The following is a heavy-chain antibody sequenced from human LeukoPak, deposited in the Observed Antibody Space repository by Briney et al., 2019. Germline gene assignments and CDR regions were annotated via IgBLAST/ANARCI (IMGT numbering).Heavy chain of an antibody. CDR1: GGSMNDYY. D-gene: IGHD2-15*01. V-gene: IGHV4-59*01. J-gene: IGHJ5*02. CDR3: ARDRYCIGGICYSGRFDP. Sequence: PSETLSLTCTVSGGSMNDYYWSCIRQPPGKGLEWIGYMYYSGSTNYNPSLKSRVSISIDTSKNQFSLKLSSVTAADTAVYYCARDRYCIGGICYSGRFDPWGRGTLVTVSS. CDR2: MYYSGST.